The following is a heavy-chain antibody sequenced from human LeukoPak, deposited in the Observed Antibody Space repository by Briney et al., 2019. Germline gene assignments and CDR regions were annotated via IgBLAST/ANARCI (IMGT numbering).Heavy chain of an antibody. Sequence: KPSETLSPTFPVSGGSIRSYQRSWIRQPPRKGLEWIWRFFNHWGPNYNPSLKSRVTMSVDTSKNQFSLKLSSVTAADTAVYYCARDLRPVKAVLLWFGETENWFDPWGQGTLVTVSS. V-gene: IGHV4-4*07. CDR3: ARDLRPVKAVLLWFGETENWFDP. CDR1: GGSIRSYQ. CDR2: FFNHWGP. D-gene: IGHD3-10*01. J-gene: IGHJ5*02.